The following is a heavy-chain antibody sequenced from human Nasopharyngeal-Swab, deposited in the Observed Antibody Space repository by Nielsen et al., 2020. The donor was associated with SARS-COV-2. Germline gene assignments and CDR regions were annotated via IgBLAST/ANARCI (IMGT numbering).Heavy chain of an antibody. V-gene: IGHV3-21*01. CDR1: GFNFSGYT. J-gene: IGHJ5*02. D-gene: IGHD1-7*01. CDR3: ARDTGGPPNYFDP. CDR2: ISSTTPYI. Sequence: GESLKISCVASGFNFSGYTMNWVRQAPGKGLEWISSISSTTPYIYYADSVKGRFTISRDKAKNSLYLQMNFLRVEDTAMYYCARDTGGPPNYFDPWGQVTLVTVSS.